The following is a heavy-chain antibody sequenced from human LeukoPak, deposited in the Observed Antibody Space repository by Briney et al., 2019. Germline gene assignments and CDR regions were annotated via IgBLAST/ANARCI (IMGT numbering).Heavy chain of an antibody. CDR3: ARGSPGYDSSGYYYESQRVFDY. J-gene: IGHJ4*02. D-gene: IGHD3-22*01. CDR2: INPNSGGT. Sequence: GASVKVSCKASGYTLTGYYMHWVRQAPGQGLEWMGRINPNSGGTNYAQKSQGRVTMTRDTSISTAYMELSRLRSDDTAVYYCARGSPGYDSSGYYYESQRVFDYWGQGTLVTVSS. CDR1: GYTLTGYY. V-gene: IGHV1-2*06.